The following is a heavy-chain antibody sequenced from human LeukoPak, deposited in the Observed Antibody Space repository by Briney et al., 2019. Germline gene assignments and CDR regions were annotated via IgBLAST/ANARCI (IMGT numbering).Heavy chain of an antibody. J-gene: IGHJ4*02. CDR3: AKDLSDL. D-gene: IGHD2-21*01. CDR2: ISYDGSNK. Sequence: PGGSLRLSCAASGFTLSSYGMHWVRQAPGKGLEWVAVISYDGSNKYYADSVKGRFTISRDNSKNTLYLQMNSLRAEDTAVYYCAKDLSDLWGQGTLVTVSS. CDR1: GFTLSSYG. V-gene: IGHV3-30*18.